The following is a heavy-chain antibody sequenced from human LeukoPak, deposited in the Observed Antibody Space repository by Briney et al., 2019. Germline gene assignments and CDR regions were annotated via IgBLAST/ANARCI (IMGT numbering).Heavy chain of an antibody. Sequence: GASVKVSCKASGYTFTSYDINWVRQATEQGLEWMGWMNPNSGNTGYAQKFQGRVTITRNTSISTAYMELSSLRSEDTAVYYCARRLVTRPEHDALDIWGQGTMVTVSS. CDR3: ARRLVTRPEHDALDI. V-gene: IGHV1-8*03. J-gene: IGHJ3*02. D-gene: IGHD1-14*01. CDR1: GYTFTSYD. CDR2: MNPNSGNT.